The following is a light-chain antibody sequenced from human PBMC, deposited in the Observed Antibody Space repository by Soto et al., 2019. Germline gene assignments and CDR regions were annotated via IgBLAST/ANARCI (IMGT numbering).Light chain of an antibody. V-gene: IGKV3-15*01. Sequence: EIVMTQSPATLSVSPGERATLSCRASQSVSSTLAWYQQKPGQAPRLLIYGASTRATGIPARFSGSGSGTEFTLIISSLQSEDVAVDYCQQYNKWPPYTFGQGTKLEIK. J-gene: IGKJ2*01. CDR2: GAS. CDR1: QSVSST. CDR3: QQYNKWPPYT.